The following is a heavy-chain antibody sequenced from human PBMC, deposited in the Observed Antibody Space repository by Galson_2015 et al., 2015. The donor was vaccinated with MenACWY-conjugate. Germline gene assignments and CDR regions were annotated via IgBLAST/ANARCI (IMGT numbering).Heavy chain of an antibody. CDR3: AKDRDCAGDCY. CDR1: AVGFRNYG. CDR2: IWYDGSNK. J-gene: IGHJ4*01. D-gene: IGHD2-21*02. Sequence: SLRLSCAASAVGFRNYGMHWVRQAPGKGLEWVAFIWYDGSNKYYADSVKGRFTISRDNSKNMLYLQMNSLRADDTAMYHCAKDRDCAGDCYRGNGTLVTVSS. V-gene: IGHV3-30*02.